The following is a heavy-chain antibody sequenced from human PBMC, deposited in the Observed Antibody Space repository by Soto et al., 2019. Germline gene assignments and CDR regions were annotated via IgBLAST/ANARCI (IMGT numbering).Heavy chain of an antibody. V-gene: IGHV3-30*04. J-gene: IGHJ4*02. CDR3: AREGFGELSPSFDY. CDR2: ISYDGRNK. Sequence: QVQLVESGGGVVQPGRSLRLSCAASGFTFSSYAMHWVRQAPGKGLEWVAVISYDGRNKYYAASVKGRFTISRDNSKNTLYLQMNSLRAEDTAVYYCAREGFGELSPSFDYWGQGTLVTVSS. CDR1: GFTFSSYA. D-gene: IGHD3-10*01.